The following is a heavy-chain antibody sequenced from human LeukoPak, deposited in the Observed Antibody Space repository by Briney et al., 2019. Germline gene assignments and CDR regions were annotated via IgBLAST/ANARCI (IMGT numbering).Heavy chain of an antibody. V-gene: IGHV4-39*01. Sequence: PSGTLSLTCTVSGGSLSSSRYYWGGLRQPPGTGLEWVGSIYYSGSTFYNPSLQSRVTISVDTSKNQFSIKLRSVTAADTAVYYCARHVYGIVGATISDYWGQGTLVTVSS. D-gene: IGHD1-26*01. CDR2: IYYSGST. CDR1: GGSLSSSRYY. CDR3: ARHVYGIVGATISDY. J-gene: IGHJ4*02.